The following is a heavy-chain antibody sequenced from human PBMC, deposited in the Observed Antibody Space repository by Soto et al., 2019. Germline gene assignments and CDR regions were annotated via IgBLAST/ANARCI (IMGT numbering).Heavy chain of an antibody. Sequence: NPSETLSLTCTVSGASISTPTYYWGWIRQPPGKGLEWVGNIYSNGITFYNSSLKSRLTVFVDTSRNQFSLKLSSVTAADTATYYCARLTNNWYFDLWGRGTLVTVSS. J-gene: IGHJ2*01. CDR3: ARLTNNWYFDL. V-gene: IGHV4-39*01. CDR2: IYSNGIT. CDR1: GASISTPTYY.